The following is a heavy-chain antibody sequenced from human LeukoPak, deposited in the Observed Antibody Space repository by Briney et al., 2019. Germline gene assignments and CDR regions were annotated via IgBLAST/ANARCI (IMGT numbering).Heavy chain of an antibody. D-gene: IGHD1-26*01. CDR3: ARAGSYYLHFDY. J-gene: IGHJ4*02. Sequence: GGSLRLSCAASGFTFSDHYMDWVRQAPGKGLEWVGRTRNKANSYTTEYAASVKGRFTISRDDSKNSLYLQMNSLKTEDTAVYYCARAGSYYLHFDYWGQGTLVTVSS. CDR1: GFTFSDHY. V-gene: IGHV3-72*01. CDR2: TRNKANSYTT.